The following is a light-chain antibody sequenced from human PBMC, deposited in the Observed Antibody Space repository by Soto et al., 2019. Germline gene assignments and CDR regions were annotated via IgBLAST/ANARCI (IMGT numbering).Light chain of an antibody. CDR2: NVN. CDR3: SSFTSSTTYV. J-gene: IGLJ1*01. Sequence: QSVLTQSASVSGSPGHSITISCTGTSSDVGNYNYVSRYQQHPGEVPKLIIFNVNNRPSGVSNRFSGSKSGNTASLTISGLQAEDEADYYCSSFTSSTTYVFGTGTKVTVL. V-gene: IGLV2-14*01. CDR1: SSDVGNYNY.